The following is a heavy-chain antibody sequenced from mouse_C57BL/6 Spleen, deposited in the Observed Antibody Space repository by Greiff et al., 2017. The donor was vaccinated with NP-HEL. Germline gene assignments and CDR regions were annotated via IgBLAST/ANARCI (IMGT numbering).Heavy chain of an antibody. CDR1: GFTFSDYY. CDR3: AREGGYDLYYFDY. D-gene: IGHD2-4*01. V-gene: IGHV5-16*01. CDR2: INYDGSST. J-gene: IGHJ2*01. Sequence: EVKLVESEGGLVQPGSSMKLSCTASGFTFSDYYMAWVRQVPEKGLEWVANINYDGSSTYYLDSLKSRFIISRDNAKNILYLQMSSLKSEDTATYYCAREGGYDLYYFDYWGQGTTLTVSS.